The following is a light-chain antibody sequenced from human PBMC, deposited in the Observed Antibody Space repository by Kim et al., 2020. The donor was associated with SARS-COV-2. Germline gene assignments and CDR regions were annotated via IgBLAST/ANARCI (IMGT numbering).Light chain of an antibody. J-gene: IGKJ2*01. CDR2: LAS. CDR1: ENIGTW. Sequence: DIQMTQSPSTLSASVGDRVTITCRASENIGTWLAWYQQKPGRAPSLLIYLASTLESGVPSRFSGTGSETEFSLSITSLQPDDFATYYCQHYSRFPYTFGQGTKVDIK. CDR3: QHYSRFPYT. V-gene: IGKV1-5*03.